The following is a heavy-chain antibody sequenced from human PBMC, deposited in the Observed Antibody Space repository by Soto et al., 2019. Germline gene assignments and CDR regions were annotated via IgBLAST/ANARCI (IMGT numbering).Heavy chain of an antibody. CDR3: ERSIVVVPAATLDAFDI. CDR2: IYSGGST. V-gene: IGHV3-66*01. Sequence: PGGSLRLSCAASGFTVSSNYMSWVRQAPGKGLEWVSVIYSGGSTYYADSVKGRFTISRDNSKNTLYLQMNSLRAEDTAVYYCERSIVVVPAATLDAFDIWGQGTMVTVSS. J-gene: IGHJ3*02. CDR1: GFTVSSNY. D-gene: IGHD2-2*01.